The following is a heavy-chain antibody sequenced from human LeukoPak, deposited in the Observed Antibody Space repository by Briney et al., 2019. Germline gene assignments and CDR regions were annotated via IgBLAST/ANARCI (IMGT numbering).Heavy chain of an antibody. V-gene: IGHV3-66*01. CDR1: GFTVSSNY. Sequence: GALRLSCAASGFTVSSNYMSWVRQAPGKGLERVSVIYSGGSTYYADSVKGRFTISRDNSKNTLYLQMNSLRAEDTAVYYCATDMLGGSGSSDYWGQGTLVTVSS. CDR2: IYSGGST. CDR3: ATDMLGGSGSSDY. D-gene: IGHD3-10*01. J-gene: IGHJ4*02.